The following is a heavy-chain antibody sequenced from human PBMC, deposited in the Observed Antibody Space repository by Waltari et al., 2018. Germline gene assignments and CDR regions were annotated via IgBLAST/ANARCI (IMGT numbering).Heavy chain of an antibody. Sequence: EIRLLQSGAAVTKPAATVKISCKASGNSLSDNHLHWVQQVPGKGLEWIGRIDPEDGETIYAEKFEDRVTLTADLATETTYLGLSRLSSDDTATYYCARRSGHCDGTTCSAGWFDPWGQGTLVKVSS. CDR3: ARRSGHCDGTTCSAGWFDP. D-gene: IGHD2-2*01. CDR2: IDPEDGET. CDR1: GNSLSDNH. V-gene: IGHV1-69-2*01. J-gene: IGHJ5*02.